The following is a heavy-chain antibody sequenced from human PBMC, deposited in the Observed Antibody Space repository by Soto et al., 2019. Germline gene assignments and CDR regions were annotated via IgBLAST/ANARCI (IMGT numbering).Heavy chain of an antibody. V-gene: IGHV3-33*01. CDR2: IWYDGSNK. Sequence: GGSRRLSCAASGFTFSTYGMHWVRQAPCRWLESGAVIWYDGSNKYYADSVKGRFTISRDNSKNTLYLQMNSLRAEDTAVYYCARQYYYGSGSYYYYYYAMDVWGQGTTVTVS. CDR1: GFTFSTYG. J-gene: IGHJ6*02. D-gene: IGHD3-10*01. CDR3: ARQYYYGSGSYYYYYYAMDV.